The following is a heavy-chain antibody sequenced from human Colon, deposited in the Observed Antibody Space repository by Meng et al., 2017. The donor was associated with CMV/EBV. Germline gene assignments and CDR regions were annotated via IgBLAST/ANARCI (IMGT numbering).Heavy chain of an antibody. J-gene: IGHJ4*02. V-gene: IGHV1-2*06. D-gene: IGHD3-3*01. Sequence: SCKASGFTFSVYYIRWVRQAPGQGLEWVGRINPISGGTTYAQKFKGRVTLTRDTSISTDYMEVGSLTSDDTAVYFCARELESGGLDYWGQGTLVTVSS. CDR3: ARELESGGLDY. CDR1: GFTFSVYY. CDR2: INPISGGT.